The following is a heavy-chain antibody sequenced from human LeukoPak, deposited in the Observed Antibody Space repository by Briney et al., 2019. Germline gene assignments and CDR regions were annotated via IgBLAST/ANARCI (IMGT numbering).Heavy chain of an antibody. Sequence: PSQTLSLTCTVSGGSISSGGYYWSWIRQPPGKGLEWIGYIYYSGSTNYNPSLKSRVTISVDTSKNQFSLKLSSVTAADTAVYYCARASLGYCSSTSCFVLDYWGQGTLVTVSS. CDR2: IYYSGST. J-gene: IGHJ4*02. V-gene: IGHV4-61*08. D-gene: IGHD2-2*01. CDR3: ARASLGYCSSTSCFVLDY. CDR1: GGSISSGGYY.